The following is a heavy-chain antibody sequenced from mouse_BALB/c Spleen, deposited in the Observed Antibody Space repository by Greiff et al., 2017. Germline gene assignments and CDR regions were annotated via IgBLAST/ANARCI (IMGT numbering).Heavy chain of an antibody. J-gene: IGHJ2*01. CDR2: IYPGNGDT. Sequence: QVQLQQPGAELVKPGASVKMSCKASGYTFTSYNMHWVKQTPGQGLEWIGAIYPGNGDTSYNQKFKGKATLTADKSSSTAYMQLSSLTSEDSAVYYCARWGGSYFDYWGQGTTLTVSS. CDR1: GYTFTSYN. V-gene: IGHV1-12*01. CDR3: ARWGGSYFDY. D-gene: IGHD1-1*01.